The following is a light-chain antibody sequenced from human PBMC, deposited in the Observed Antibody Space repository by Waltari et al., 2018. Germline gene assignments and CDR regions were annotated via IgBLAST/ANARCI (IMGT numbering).Light chain of an antibody. Sequence: DIQMTQSPSSLSASVGDRVTITCRASQSISSYLNWYQQKPGKAPKLLIYAASSLQSGVPSRFSSSGSGTDFTLTISSLQPEDFATYYCQQSYSTPRNTFGQGTKLEIK. V-gene: IGKV1-39*01. CDR3: QQSYSTPRNT. CDR2: AAS. CDR1: QSISSY. J-gene: IGKJ2*01.